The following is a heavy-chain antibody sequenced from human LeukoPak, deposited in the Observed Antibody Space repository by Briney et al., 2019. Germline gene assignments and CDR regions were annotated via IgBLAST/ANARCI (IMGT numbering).Heavy chain of an antibody. CDR2: ISAYNGNT. CDR3: ARASMVRGVIIIEDAFDI. J-gene: IGHJ3*02. Sequence: ASVKVSCKASGYTFTSYGISWVRQAPGQGLEWMGWISAYNGNTNYAQKLQGGVTMTTDTSTSTAYMELRSLRSDDTAVYYCARASMVRGVIIIEDAFDIWGQGTMVTVSS. CDR1: GYTFTSYG. D-gene: IGHD3-10*01. V-gene: IGHV1-18*01.